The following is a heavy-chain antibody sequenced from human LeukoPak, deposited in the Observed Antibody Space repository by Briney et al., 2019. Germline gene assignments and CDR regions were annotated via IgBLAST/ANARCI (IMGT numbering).Heavy chain of an antibody. Sequence: PGGFLRLSCAASGFTFSSYAMHWVRQAPGKGLEYVSAISSNGGSTYYANSVKGRFTISRDNSKNTLYLQMGSLRAEDMAVYYCARSGSRVYLEYWGQGTLVTVSS. CDR3: ARSGSRVYLEY. CDR2: ISSNGGST. V-gene: IGHV3-64*01. D-gene: IGHD1-14*01. CDR1: GFTFSSYA. J-gene: IGHJ4*02.